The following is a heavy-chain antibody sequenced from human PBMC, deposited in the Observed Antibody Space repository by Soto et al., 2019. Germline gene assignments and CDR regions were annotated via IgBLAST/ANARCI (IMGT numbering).Heavy chain of an antibody. Sequence: SETLSLTCTVSGGSISSYYWSWIRQPPGKGLEWIGYIYYSGSTNYNPSLKSRVTISVDTSKNQFSLKLSSVTAADTAVYYCARAGSYDITPNYFDYWGQGTLVTVSS. D-gene: IGHD3-9*01. CDR3: ARAGSYDITPNYFDY. J-gene: IGHJ4*02. V-gene: IGHV4-59*12. CDR1: GGSISSYY. CDR2: IYYSGST.